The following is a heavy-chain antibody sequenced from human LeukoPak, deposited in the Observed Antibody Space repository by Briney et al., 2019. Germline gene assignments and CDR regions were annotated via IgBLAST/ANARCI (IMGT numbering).Heavy chain of an antibody. V-gene: IGHV1-69*05. Sequence: GASVKVSCKASGGTFSSYAISWVRQAPGQGLEWMGRIIPISGTANYAQKFQGRVTITTDESTSTAYMELSSLRSEDTAVYYCAGGKAAAGTFDYWGQGTLVTVSS. CDR1: GGTFSSYA. J-gene: IGHJ4*02. D-gene: IGHD6-13*01. CDR2: IIPISGTA. CDR3: AGGKAAAGTFDY.